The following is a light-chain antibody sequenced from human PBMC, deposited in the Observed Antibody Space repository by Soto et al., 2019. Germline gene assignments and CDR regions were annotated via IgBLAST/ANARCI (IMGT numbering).Light chain of an antibody. CDR1: SSDVGGYNY. CDR3: SSYTSSSTH. Sequence: QSVLTQPASVSGSPGPSITISCTGTSSDVGGYNYVSWYQQHPGKAPKLMIYEVSNRPSWVSNRFSGSKSGNTASLTISGLQDEDEADYYCSSYTSSSTHFGPGTKLPVL. CDR2: EVS. V-gene: IGLV2-14*01. J-gene: IGLJ1*01.